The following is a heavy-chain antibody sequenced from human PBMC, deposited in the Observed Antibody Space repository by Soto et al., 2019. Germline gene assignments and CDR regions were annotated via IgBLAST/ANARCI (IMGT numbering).Heavy chain of an antibody. J-gene: IGHJ4*02. Sequence: QVYLVQSGGEVIRPGASVQVSCRASGYTFSNYGISWVRQAPGHGLEWMGWITVYNGHTKYAQKFQGKRNMTTDTSRITAYMELGSLRSDDAAVYYCARVEAPHYYDGGDSGDFDYWGQGTLVTGSS. CDR3: ARVEAPHYYDGGDSGDFDY. V-gene: IGHV1-18*01. CDR2: ITVYNGHT. D-gene: IGHD3-22*01. CDR1: GYTFSNYG.